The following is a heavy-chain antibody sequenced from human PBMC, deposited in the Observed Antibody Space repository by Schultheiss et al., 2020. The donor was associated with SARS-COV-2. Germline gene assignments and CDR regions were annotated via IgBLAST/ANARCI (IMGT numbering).Heavy chain of an antibody. D-gene: IGHD3-9*01. CDR1: GFTFDDYA. CDR3: ARDLHPYDFLTGHYLNY. V-gene: IGHV3-43D*04. Sequence: GGSLRLSCAASGFTFDDYAMHWVRQAPGKGLEWVSLISWDGGSTYYADSVKGRFTISRDNSKNSLYLQMNSLRAEDTAVYYCARDLHPYDFLTGHYLNYWGQGTLVTVSS. CDR2: ISWDGGST. J-gene: IGHJ4*02.